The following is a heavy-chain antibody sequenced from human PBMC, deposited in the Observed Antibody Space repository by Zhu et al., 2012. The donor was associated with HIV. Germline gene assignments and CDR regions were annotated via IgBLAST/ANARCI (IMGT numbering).Heavy chain of an antibody. J-gene: IGHJ4*02. Sequence: QVQLQQWGAGLLKPSETLSLTCAVYGGSFSGYNWMWIRQPPGKGLEWIGEIDHYGRTKYRPSLKRRVTISVDTSKSQFSLKMTAVTAADTAVYYCAEFGDSVDYWGPGTLVTRLL. D-gene: IGHD3-10*01. CDR3: AEFGDSVDY. CDR2: IDHYGRT. CDR1: GGSFSGYN. V-gene: IGHV4-34*01.